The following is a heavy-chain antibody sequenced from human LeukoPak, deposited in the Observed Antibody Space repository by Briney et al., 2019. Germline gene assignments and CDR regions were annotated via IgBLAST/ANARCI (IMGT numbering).Heavy chain of an antibody. D-gene: IGHD1-26*01. J-gene: IGHJ4*02. CDR2: IGTAGDT. Sequence: GGSLRLSCAASGFTFSSYDMHWVRQATGKGLEWVSAIGTAGDTYYPGSVKGRFTISRENAKNSLYLQMNSLRAGDTAVYYCARVSRTSVGFDYWGQGTLVTVSS. V-gene: IGHV3-13*01. CDR3: ARVSRTSVGFDY. CDR1: GFTFSSYD.